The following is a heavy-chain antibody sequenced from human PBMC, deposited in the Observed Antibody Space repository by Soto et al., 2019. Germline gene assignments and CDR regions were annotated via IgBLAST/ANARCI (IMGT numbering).Heavy chain of an antibody. CDR2: IYYSGST. V-gene: IGHV4-59*01. J-gene: IGHJ4*02. Sequence: KTSETLSLTCTVSGGSISSYYWSWIRQPPGKGLEWIGYIYYSGSTNYNPSLKSRVTISVDTSKNQFSLKLSSVTAADTAVYYCARQAATTEPYYFDYWGQGTLVTVSS. CDR1: GGSISSYY. D-gene: IGHD1-26*01. CDR3: ARQAATTEPYYFDY.